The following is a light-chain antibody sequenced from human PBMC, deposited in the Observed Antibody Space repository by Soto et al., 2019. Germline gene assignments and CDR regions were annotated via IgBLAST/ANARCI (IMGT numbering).Light chain of an antibody. J-gene: IGKJ1*01. V-gene: IGKV1-39*01. Sequence: DIQVTQYTTSLSASVGDRVTITCRASQSISSYLNWYQQKPGKAPKLLIYAASSLQSGVPSRFSGSGSGTDFTLTISSLQPEDFAPYYCPHSYSTPWTFGQ. CDR1: QSISSY. CDR3: PHSYSTPWT. CDR2: AAS.